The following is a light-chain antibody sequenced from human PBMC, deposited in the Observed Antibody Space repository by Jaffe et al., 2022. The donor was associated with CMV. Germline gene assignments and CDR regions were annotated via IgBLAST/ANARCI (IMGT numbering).Light chain of an antibody. CDR1: QNISRY. V-gene: IGKV1-39*01. CDR3: QQYSTPLS. CDR2: AAS. J-gene: IGKJ4*01. Sequence: DIQMTQSPSSLSASVGDRVTITCRASQNISRYLNWYQQKPGKAPKFLIYAASSLQSGVPSRFSGSGSGTDFTLTISSLQPEDFATYYCQQYSTPLSFGGGTKVEIK.